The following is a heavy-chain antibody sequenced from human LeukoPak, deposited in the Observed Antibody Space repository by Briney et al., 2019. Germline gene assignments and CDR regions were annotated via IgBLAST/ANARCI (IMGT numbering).Heavy chain of an antibody. Sequence: GGSLRLSCAASGFTFSSYSMKWVRQAPGKGLEWVSYISSSSSTIYYADSMKGRFTISRDNAKNSLYLQMNSLSAEDTAVYYCARDGPEAFDYWGQGTLVTVSS. V-gene: IGHV3-48*01. CDR3: ARDGPEAFDY. CDR2: ISSSSSTI. CDR1: GFTFSSYS. J-gene: IGHJ4*02.